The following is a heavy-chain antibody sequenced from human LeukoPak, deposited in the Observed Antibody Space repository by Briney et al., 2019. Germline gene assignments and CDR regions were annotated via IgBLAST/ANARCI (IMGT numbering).Heavy chain of an antibody. J-gene: IGHJ4*02. CDR1: GGSISSYY. CDR2: IYYSGST. V-gene: IGHV4-59*01. CDR3: AAVPRAAAGTVFDY. D-gene: IGHD6-13*01. Sequence: SETLSLTCTVSGGSISSYYWSWIRQPPGKGLEGIGDIYYSGSTNYNPSLKSRVTISVDTSKNQFSLKLSSVTAADTAVYYCAAVPRAAAGTVFDYWGQGTLVTVSS.